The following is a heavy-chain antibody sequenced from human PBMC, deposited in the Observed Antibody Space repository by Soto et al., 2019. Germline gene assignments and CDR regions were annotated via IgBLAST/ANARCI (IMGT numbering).Heavy chain of an antibody. Sequence: SETLSLTCTVSGGSISSSSYYWGWIRQPPGKGLEWIGSIYYSGSTYYNPSLKGRVTISVDTSKNQFSLKLSSVTAADTAVYYCARSRRDYYDSSGLAAFDDWGQGTLVIVSS. CDR1: GGSISSSSYY. D-gene: IGHD3-22*01. J-gene: IGHJ4*02. V-gene: IGHV4-39*07. CDR3: ARSRRDYYDSSGLAAFDD. CDR2: IYYSGST.